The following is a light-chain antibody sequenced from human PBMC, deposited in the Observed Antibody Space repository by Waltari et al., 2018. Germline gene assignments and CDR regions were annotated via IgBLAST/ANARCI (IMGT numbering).Light chain of an antibody. Sequence: VCWYQKHPDKVPKLIIYEVSKRPSGVSDRFSGSKSGNTASLTISGLQAEDEADYYCLSYAATVSFGFGGGTKLTVL. V-gene: IGLV2-23*02. J-gene: IGLJ2*01. CDR2: EVS. CDR3: LSYAATVSFG.